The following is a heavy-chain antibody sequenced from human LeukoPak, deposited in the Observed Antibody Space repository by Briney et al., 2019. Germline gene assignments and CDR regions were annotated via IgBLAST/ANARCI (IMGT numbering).Heavy chain of an antibody. CDR1: GYTFTGYY. CDR2: INPNSGGT. Sequence: ASVEVSCKASGYTFTGYYMHWVRQAPGQGLEWMGWINPNSGGTNYAQKFQGRVTMTRDTSSTAAYMELSRLRSDDTAVYYCARGRNYYDTSDFYEGDGFDIWDQGTMVTVSS. CDR3: ARGRNYYDTSDFYEGDGFDI. V-gene: IGHV1-2*02. D-gene: IGHD3-22*01. J-gene: IGHJ3*02.